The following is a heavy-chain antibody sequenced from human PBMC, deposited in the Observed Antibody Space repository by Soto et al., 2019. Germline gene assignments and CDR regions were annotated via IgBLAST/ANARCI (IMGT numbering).Heavy chain of an antibody. J-gene: IGHJ5*02. CDR3: AKSITMVRGIPNWFDP. Sequence: ASVKVSCKASGYTFPSYGISWVRQAPGQGLEWMGWISAYNGNTNYAQKLQGRVTMTTDTSTSTAYMELRSLRSDDTAVYYCAKSITMVRGIPNWFDPWGQGTLVTVSS. V-gene: IGHV1-18*01. CDR1: GYTFPSYG. D-gene: IGHD3-10*01. CDR2: ISAYNGNT.